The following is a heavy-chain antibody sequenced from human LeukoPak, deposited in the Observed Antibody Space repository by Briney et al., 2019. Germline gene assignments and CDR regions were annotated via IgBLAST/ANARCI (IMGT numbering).Heavy chain of an antibody. D-gene: IGHD3-22*01. CDR2: INSDGSST. Sequence: GGSLRLSCAASGFTFSSYWMHWVRQAPGKGLVWVSRINSDGSSTSYADSVKGRFTISRDNAKNTLYLQMNSLRAEDTAVYYCVRGYYDNSGFWGSGYWGQGTLVTVSS. V-gene: IGHV3-74*01. CDR3: VRGYYDNSGFWGSGY. J-gene: IGHJ4*02. CDR1: GFTFSSYW.